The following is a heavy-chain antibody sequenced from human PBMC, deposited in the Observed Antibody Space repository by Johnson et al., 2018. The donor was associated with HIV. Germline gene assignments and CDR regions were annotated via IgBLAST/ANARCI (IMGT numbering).Heavy chain of an antibody. J-gene: IGHJ3*02. CDR2: IRYDGSTI. V-gene: IGHV3-33*01. Sequence: QVQLVESGGGLVQPGRSLRLSCAASGFTFSSYGMHWVRQAPGKGLEWVTFIRYDGSTIYYADSVKGRFTISRDNAKNSLYLQMNSLRPEDTAVYYCARDHGWSRGWLFDAFDIWGQGTMVTVSS. CDR1: GFTFSSYG. CDR3: ARDHGWSRGWLFDAFDI. D-gene: IGHD6-19*01.